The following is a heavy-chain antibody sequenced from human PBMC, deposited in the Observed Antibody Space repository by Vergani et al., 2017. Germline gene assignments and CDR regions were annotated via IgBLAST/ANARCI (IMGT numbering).Heavy chain of an antibody. J-gene: IGHJ4*02. V-gene: IGHV5-51*01. CDR3: ARHSYRSSSFFDY. D-gene: IGHD6-6*01. Sequence: EVQLVQSGAEVQKPGESLKISCKGSGYSFTTYWIGWVRQRPGKGLEWMGIIYPADSDTRYSPSFQGQVTISADKSISTAYLQWSSLKASDSGMYYCARHSYRSSSFFDYWGQGTLVTVSS. CDR2: IYPADSDT. CDR1: GYSFTTYW.